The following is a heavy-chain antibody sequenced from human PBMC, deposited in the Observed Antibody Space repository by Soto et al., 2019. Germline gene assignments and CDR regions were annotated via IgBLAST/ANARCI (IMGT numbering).Heavy chain of an antibody. J-gene: IGHJ4*02. Sequence: VGYLRLSCAASGLTFSSYGMHGVRQAPGKGLEWVAVISYDGSNKYYADSVKGRFTISRDNSKNTLYLQMNSLRAEDTAVYYCEKATAPSCFVSLGEGTLVTVPS. CDR1: GLTFSSYG. CDR2: ISYDGSNK. V-gene: IGHV3-30*18. CDR3: EKATAPSCFVS.